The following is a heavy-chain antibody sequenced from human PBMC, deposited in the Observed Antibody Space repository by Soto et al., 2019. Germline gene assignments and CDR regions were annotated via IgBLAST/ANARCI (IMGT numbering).Heavy chain of an antibody. J-gene: IGHJ4*02. V-gene: IGHV1-58*01. Sequence: QLVQSGAEVKKPGASVKVSCKASGFTFTSSAVQWVRQARGQRLEWIGWIVVGSGNTNYAQKFHDRVTSTRDMSTSTAYMELSSLRSEDTAVYYCAADPGDTRNFDYWGQGTLVTVSS. CDR3: AADPGDTRNFDY. CDR2: IVVGSGNT. CDR1: GFTFTSSA.